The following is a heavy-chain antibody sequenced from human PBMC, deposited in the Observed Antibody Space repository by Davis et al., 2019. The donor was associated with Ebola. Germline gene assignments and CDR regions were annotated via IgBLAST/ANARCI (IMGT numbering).Heavy chain of an antibody. V-gene: IGHV3-74*01. CDR1: GFTFSYYW. J-gene: IGHJ6*04. Sequence: GESLKISCEASGFTFSYYWMHWVRQAPGKGLVWVSRINSEATSTSYAESVKGRFTISRVNAKNTLYLQMNSLRAEDTAVYYCARGDKLLSYGMDVWGKGTTVTVSS. D-gene: IGHD2-15*01. CDR2: INSEATST. CDR3: ARGDKLLSYGMDV.